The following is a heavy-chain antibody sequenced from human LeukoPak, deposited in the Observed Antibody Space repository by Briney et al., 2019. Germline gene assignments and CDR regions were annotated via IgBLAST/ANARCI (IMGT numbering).Heavy chain of an antibody. CDR2: INHSGST. Sequence: SETLSLTCAVHGGSFSGYYWSWVRQPPGKGLEWIGEINHSGSTNYNPSLKSRVTISVDTSKNQFSLKLSSVTAADTAVYYCARGEGYYYDSSGYYTGRGRYYFDYWGQGTLVTVSS. CDR3: ARGEGYYYDSSGYYTGRGRYYFDY. CDR1: GGSFSGYY. J-gene: IGHJ4*02. D-gene: IGHD3-22*01. V-gene: IGHV4-34*01.